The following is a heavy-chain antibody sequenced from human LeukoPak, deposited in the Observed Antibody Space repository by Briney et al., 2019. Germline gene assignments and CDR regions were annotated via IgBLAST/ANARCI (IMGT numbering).Heavy chain of an antibody. D-gene: IGHD6-13*01. Sequence: ASVKVSCKASGYTFINYGITWVRQAPGQGLEWMGWISSYNGNTNYAQKFQGRVTMTTDTSTGTAYMELKSLRSDDTAVYHCARDGFSSSWPYYFDFWGQGSLVTVSS. CDR3: ARDGFSSSWPYYFDF. CDR2: ISSYNGNT. V-gene: IGHV1-18*01. CDR1: GYTFINYG. J-gene: IGHJ4*02.